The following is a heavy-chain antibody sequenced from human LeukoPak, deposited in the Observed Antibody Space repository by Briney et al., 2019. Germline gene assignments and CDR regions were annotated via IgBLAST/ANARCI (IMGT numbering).Heavy chain of an antibody. J-gene: IGHJ4*02. V-gene: IGHV3-48*01. D-gene: IGHD5-12*01. Sequence: GGSLRLSCAASGFIFSKYSMDWFRQAPGKGLEWVAYISYGGSAIYYADSVKGRFTISRDDDKNSLYPHMNSLRAEDTAVYYCARDLGNSGYGCDYWGQGTLVTVSS. CDR1: GFIFSKYS. CDR3: ARDLGNSGYGCDY. CDR2: ISYGGSAI.